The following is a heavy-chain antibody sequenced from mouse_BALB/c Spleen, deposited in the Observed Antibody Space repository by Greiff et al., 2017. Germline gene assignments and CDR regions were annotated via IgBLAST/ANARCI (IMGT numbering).Heavy chain of an antibody. CDR1: GYTFTDYA. D-gene: IGHD1-1*01. CDR2: ISTYYGDA. V-gene: IGHV1S137*01. CDR3: AIYYGRAY. Sequence: QVQLKESGAELVRPGVSVKISCKGSGYTFTDYAMHWVKQSHAKSLEWIGVISTYYGDASYNQKFKGKATMTVDKSSSTAYMELSRLTSEDSAIYYCAIYYGRAYWGQGTLVTVSA. J-gene: IGHJ3*01.